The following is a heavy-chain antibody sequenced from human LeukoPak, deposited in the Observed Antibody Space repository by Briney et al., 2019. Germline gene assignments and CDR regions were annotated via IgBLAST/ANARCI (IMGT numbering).Heavy chain of an antibody. CDR1: GYSFTSNY. CDR3: ARDQEGSDY. V-gene: IGHV1-46*01. J-gene: IGHJ4*02. Sequence: ASVKVSCKVSGYSFTSNYIHWVRQAPGQGLEWMGMIYPRDGSTSYAQRFQDRVTVTRDTSTSTVHMELSGLRSEDTAVYYCARDQEGSDYWGQGTLVTVSS. CDR2: IYPRDGST.